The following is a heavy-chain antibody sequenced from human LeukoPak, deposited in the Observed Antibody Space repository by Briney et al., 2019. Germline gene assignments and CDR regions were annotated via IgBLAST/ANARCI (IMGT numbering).Heavy chain of an antibody. Sequence: GGSLRFSCAASGFTFSSYAMSWVPPAPGKGLEWGSTISGSGGSTYYADSVKGRFTISRDNSKNTLYLQMNSLRAEDTAVYYCARDLAVTRPYYYYGMDVWGQGTTVTVSS. CDR1: GFTFSSYA. D-gene: IGHD4-17*01. J-gene: IGHJ6*02. CDR2: ISGSGGST. CDR3: ARDLAVTRPYYYYGMDV. V-gene: IGHV3-23*01.